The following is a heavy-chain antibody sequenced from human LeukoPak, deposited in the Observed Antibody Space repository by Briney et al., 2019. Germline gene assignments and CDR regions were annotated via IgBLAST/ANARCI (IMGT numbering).Heavy chain of an antibody. V-gene: IGHV3-48*04. Sequence: GALRLSCAASGFTFSTYNMNWVRQAPVKGLEWVSDISSSSSTIYYAGSVKGRFTISRDNAKNSLYLQMNSLRAEDTAVYYCARVADYGKYYYGMDVWGQGTTVTVSS. D-gene: IGHD4-17*01. J-gene: IGHJ6*02. CDR2: ISSSSSTI. CDR1: GFTFSTYN. CDR3: ARVADYGKYYYGMDV.